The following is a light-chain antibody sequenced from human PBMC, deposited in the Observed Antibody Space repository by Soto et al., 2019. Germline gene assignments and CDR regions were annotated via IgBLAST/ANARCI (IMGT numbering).Light chain of an antibody. CDR1: SSNIGNNY. Sequence: QSVLTQPPSVSAAPGQKVTISCSGSSSNIGNNYVSWYQHLPGTVPKLLIYDNNKRPSGIPDRFSGSTSGTSATLGITGLQTGDEADYYCGTWDSSLSAVVFGGGTKLTVL. V-gene: IGLV1-51*01. J-gene: IGLJ2*01. CDR3: GTWDSSLSAVV. CDR2: DNN.